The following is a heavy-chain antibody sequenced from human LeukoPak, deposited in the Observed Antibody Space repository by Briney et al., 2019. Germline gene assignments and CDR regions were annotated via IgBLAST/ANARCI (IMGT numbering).Heavy chain of an antibody. CDR3: ARGLHYGVWPN. V-gene: IGHV3-66*01. Sequence: GGSLRLSCAASGFTVSSNYMSWVRQAPGKGLEWVSVIYSGGSTYYADPVKGRFTISRDNSKNTLYLQMNSLRAEDTAVYYCARGLHYGVWPNWGRGTLVTVSS. CDR1: GFTVSSNY. D-gene: IGHD3-16*01. J-gene: IGHJ4*02. CDR2: IYSGGST.